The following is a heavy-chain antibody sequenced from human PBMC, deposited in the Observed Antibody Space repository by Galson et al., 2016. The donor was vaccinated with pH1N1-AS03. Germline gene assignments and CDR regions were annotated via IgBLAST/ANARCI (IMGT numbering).Heavy chain of an antibody. V-gene: IGHV3-66*02. CDR3: AGDEGFANGINV. CDR2: IHPGGDT. D-gene: IGHD3-3*01. J-gene: IGHJ6*02. CDR1: GFTVSSGY. Sequence: SLRLSCAATGFTVSSGYHMCWVRQAPRKGLEWVSVIHPGGDTYNADSVKARFTISRDNFENMVYLQMNSLTPEDTAVYYCAGDEGFANGINVWGQGTTGTVSS.